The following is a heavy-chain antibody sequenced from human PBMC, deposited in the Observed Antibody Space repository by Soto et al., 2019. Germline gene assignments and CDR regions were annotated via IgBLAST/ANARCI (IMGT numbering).Heavy chain of an antibody. Sequence: SVKVSCKASGGTFSSYAISWVRQAPGRGLEWMGGIIPIFGTANYAQKFQGRVTITADESTSTAYMELSSLRSEDTAVYYCARGTITIFGVVSYNWFDLWGQGTLVTVSS. CDR1: GGTFSSYA. D-gene: IGHD3-3*01. CDR3: ARGTITIFGVVSYNWFDL. J-gene: IGHJ5*02. V-gene: IGHV1-69*13. CDR2: IIPIFGTA.